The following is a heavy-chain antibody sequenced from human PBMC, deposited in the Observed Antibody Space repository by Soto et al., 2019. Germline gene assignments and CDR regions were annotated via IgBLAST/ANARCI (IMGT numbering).Heavy chain of an antibody. V-gene: IGHV1-18*01. CDR2: ISGYNGDT. J-gene: IGHJ6*02. Sequence: QGQLVQSGPEVKKPGASVKVSCKASGYTFSRYGIRWVRQAPGQGLVWTGWISGYNGDTKYAQKVQGRVTMTIDTSTYTAYMELRSLTSDDTAIYYCAKNGQPPYYYYGMDVWGQGTTVTVSS. D-gene: IGHD2-8*01. CDR1: GYTFSRYG. CDR3: AKNGQPPYYYYGMDV.